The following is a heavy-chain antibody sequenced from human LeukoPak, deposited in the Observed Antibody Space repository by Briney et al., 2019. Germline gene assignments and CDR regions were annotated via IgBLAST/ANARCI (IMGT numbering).Heavy chain of an antibody. CDR1: GYTFTSYG. V-gene: IGHV1-18*01. D-gene: IGHD6-13*01. CDR2: ISAYNGNT. Sequence: ASVKVSCKASGYTFTSYGISWVRQAPGQGLEWMGWISAYNGNTNYAQKLQGRVTMTTDTSTSTAYMELRSLRSGDTAVYYCARDGQLVLYYYYGMDVWGQGTTVTVSS. J-gene: IGHJ6*02. CDR3: ARDGQLVLYYYYGMDV.